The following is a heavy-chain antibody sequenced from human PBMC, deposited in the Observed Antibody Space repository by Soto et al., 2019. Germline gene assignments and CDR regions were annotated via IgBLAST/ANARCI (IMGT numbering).Heavy chain of an antibody. Sequence: ASVKVSCKASGGTFSSYAISWVRQAPGQGLEWMGGIIPIFGTANYAQKFQGRVTITADESTSTAYMELSSLRSEDTAVYYCATIVATIYSYARSETFDYWGQGTLVTVSS. D-gene: IGHD5-12*01. J-gene: IGHJ4*02. CDR2: IIPIFGTA. CDR1: GGTFSSYA. CDR3: ATIVATIYSYARSETFDY. V-gene: IGHV1-69*13.